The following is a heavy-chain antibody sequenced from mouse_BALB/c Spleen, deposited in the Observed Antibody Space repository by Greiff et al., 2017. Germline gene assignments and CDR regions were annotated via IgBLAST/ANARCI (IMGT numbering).Heavy chain of an antibody. Sequence: EVKLVESGGGLVKPGGSLKLSCAASGFTFSSYAMSWVRQTPEKRLEWVASISSGGSTYYPDSVKGRFTISRDNARNILYLQMSSLRSEDTAMYYCARGHDRYDEGAWFAYWGQGTLVTVSA. J-gene: IGHJ3*01. V-gene: IGHV5-6-5*01. CDR1: GFTFSSYA. CDR2: ISSGGST. D-gene: IGHD2-14*01. CDR3: ARGHDRYDEGAWFAY.